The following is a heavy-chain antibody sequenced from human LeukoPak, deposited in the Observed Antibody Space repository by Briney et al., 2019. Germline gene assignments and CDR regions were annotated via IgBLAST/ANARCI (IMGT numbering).Heavy chain of an antibody. CDR1: GGSISSGGYY. J-gene: IGHJ4*02. V-gene: IGHV4-31*03. D-gene: IGHD1-14*01. Sequence: SQTLSLTCTVSGGSISSGGYYWSWIRQHPGKGLEWIGYIYYSGSTYYNPSLKSRVAISVDTSKNQFSLKLSSVTAADTAVYYCARQRSITRGAPFDYWGQGTLVTVSS. CDR2: IYYSGST. CDR3: ARQRSITRGAPFDY.